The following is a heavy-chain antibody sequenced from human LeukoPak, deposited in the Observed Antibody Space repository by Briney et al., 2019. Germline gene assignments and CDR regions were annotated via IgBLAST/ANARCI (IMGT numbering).Heavy chain of an antibody. V-gene: IGHV1-46*01. D-gene: IGHD3-16*01. CDR2: INPSGGST. J-gene: IGHJ6*02. CDR1: GYTFTSYY. Sequence: ASVKVSCKASGYTFTSYYMHWVRQAPGQGLEWMGIINPSGGSTSYAQKFQGRVTMTRDTSTSTVYMELSSLRSEDTAVYYCARGILGDPYYYYGMDVWGQGTTVTVSS. CDR3: ARGILGDPYYYYGMDV.